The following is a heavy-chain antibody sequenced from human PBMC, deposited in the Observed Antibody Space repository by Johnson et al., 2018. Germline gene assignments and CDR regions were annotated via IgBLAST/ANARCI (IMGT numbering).Heavy chain of an antibody. D-gene: IGHD3-10*01. CDR1: GFTFDDYA. V-gene: IGHV3-9*01. Sequence: EVQLVESGGGLVQPGRSLRLSCAASGFTFDDYAMHWVRQAPGKGLEWVPGISWNSGNIGYADSVKGRFTISRDNAKNSLYLQMNSLRAEDTALYFCAKDRGPNYYGSGSSLHWGQGTLVTVSS. J-gene: IGHJ4*02. CDR2: ISWNSGNI. CDR3: AKDRGPNYYGSGSSLH.